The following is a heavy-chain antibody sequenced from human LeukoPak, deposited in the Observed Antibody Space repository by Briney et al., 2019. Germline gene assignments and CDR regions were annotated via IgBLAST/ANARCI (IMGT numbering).Heavy chain of an antibody. Sequence: SETLSLTCTVSGGSISSSRYYWGWVRQPPGKGLEWIGSIYYSGSTYYNPSLKSRVTISVDTSKNQFSLKLGSVTAADTAVYYCARQDSYDMALTWGQGTLVTVSS. J-gene: IGHJ5*02. CDR2: IYYSGST. V-gene: IGHV4-39*01. D-gene: IGHD3-22*01. CDR3: ARQDSYDMALT. CDR1: GGSISSSRYY.